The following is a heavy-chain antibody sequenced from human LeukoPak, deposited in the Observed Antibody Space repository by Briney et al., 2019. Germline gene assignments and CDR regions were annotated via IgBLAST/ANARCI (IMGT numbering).Heavy chain of an antibody. V-gene: IGHV4-39*01. Sequence: SETLSLTCTVSGGSISSSNYYWGWVRQPPGTGLEWVATIYYTGNTYYNPSLKSRVTISVDTSKNQFSLKLSSVTAADTALYFCARHPGGSSFDYWGQGTLVTVSS. CDR1: GGSISSSNYY. CDR2: IYYTGNT. D-gene: IGHD2-8*02. J-gene: IGHJ4*03. CDR3: ARHPGGSSFDY.